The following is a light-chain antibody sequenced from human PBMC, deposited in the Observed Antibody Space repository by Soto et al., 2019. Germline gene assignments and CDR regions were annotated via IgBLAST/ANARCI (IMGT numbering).Light chain of an antibody. CDR2: AAS. CDR1: QSVSTF. V-gene: IGKV1-39*01. Sequence: DIQMTQSPSSLSASVGDRVTITCRASQSVSTFVRWFQLKTGKAPQPLIYAASSVLTGVPSRFSGSGSGTDFTLIISSLQPEDFATYYCQQSYNRPLTFGGGTKVEVK. J-gene: IGKJ4*01. CDR3: QQSYNRPLT.